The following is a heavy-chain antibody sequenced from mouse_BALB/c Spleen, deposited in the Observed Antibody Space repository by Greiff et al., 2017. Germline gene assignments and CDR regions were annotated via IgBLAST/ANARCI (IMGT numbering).Heavy chain of an antibody. CDR2: INPYNGAT. CDR1: GYSFTGYY. D-gene: IGHD2-14*01. CDR3: ARSDYRYGRAMDY. J-gene: IGHJ4*01. Sequence: VQLQQSGPELVKPGASVKISCKASGYSFTGYYMHWVKQSHVKSLEWIGRINPYNGATSYNQNFKDKASLTVDKSSSTAYMELHSLTSEDSAVYYCARSDYRYGRAMDYWGQGTSVTVSS. V-gene: IGHV1-31*01.